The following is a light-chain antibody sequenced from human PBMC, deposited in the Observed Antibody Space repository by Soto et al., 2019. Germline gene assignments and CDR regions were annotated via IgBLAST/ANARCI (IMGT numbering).Light chain of an antibody. CDR3: QHRRIWPLT. Sequence: EIVLTQSPATLSLSPGERATLSCRASQSVINYLAWYQQKPGQAPRLLIYDASNRATGIPARFSGSGSGTAFTLTISSLEPEDFAVYYCQHRRIWPLTFGGGTKVEIK. V-gene: IGKV3-11*01. CDR2: DAS. CDR1: QSVINY. J-gene: IGKJ4*01.